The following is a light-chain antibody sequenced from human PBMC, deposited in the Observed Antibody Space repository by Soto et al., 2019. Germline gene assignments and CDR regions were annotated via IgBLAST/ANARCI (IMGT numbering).Light chain of an antibody. CDR3: QTWGSGIVV. J-gene: IGLJ3*02. CDR1: SGHSSYA. CDR2: LNSDGSH. V-gene: IGLV4-69*01. Sequence: QSVLTQSPSASASLGASVKLTCTLSSGHSSYAIAWHQQQTEKGPRYLMKLNSDGSHNKGDGIPDRISGSSSGAERYLTISGRQSEDEADYYCQTWGSGIVVCGAGTKLTVL.